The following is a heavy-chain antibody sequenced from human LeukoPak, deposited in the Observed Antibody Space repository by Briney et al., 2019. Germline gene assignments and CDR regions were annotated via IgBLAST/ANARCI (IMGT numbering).Heavy chain of an antibody. CDR2: IYSGGST. CDR3: ARERSLEIAVAGTIFDY. Sequence: PGGSLRLSCAASGFTFSSYWMSWVRQAPGKGLEWVSVIYSGGSTYYADSVKGRFTISRDNSKNTLYLQMKSLRAEDTAVYYCARERSLEIAVAGTIFDYWGQGTLVTVSS. CDR1: GFTFSSYW. D-gene: IGHD6-19*01. J-gene: IGHJ4*02. V-gene: IGHV3-66*01.